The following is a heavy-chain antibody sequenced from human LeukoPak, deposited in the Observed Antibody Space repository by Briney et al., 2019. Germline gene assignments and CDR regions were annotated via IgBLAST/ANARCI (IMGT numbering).Heavy chain of an antibody. V-gene: IGHV1-2*06. J-gene: IGHJ4*02. CDR3: ARLKSPSYGYAVFDY. Sequence: ASVKVSCKXSGYTFTSYYMHWVRKAPGPGLEWMGRINPNSGGTNYSQKFQGRVTMIRDTSISTAYMVLSRLRSDDTAVYYCARLKSPSYGYAVFDYWGQGTLVTVSS. D-gene: IGHD5-18*01. CDR1: GYTFTSYY. CDR2: INPNSGGT.